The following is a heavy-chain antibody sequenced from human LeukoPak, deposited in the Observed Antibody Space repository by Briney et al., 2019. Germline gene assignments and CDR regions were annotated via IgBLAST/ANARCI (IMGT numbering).Heavy chain of an antibody. Sequence: GASVKVSCKASGYTFTSYDINWVRQATGHGLEWMGWMNPNSGNTGYAQKFQGRVTMTRNTSISTAYMELSSPRSEDTAVYYCARSAKPYSSSSVCDYWGQGTLVTVSS. J-gene: IGHJ4*02. CDR3: ARSAKPYSSSSVCDY. CDR1: GYTFTSYD. D-gene: IGHD6-6*01. CDR2: MNPNSGNT. V-gene: IGHV1-8*01.